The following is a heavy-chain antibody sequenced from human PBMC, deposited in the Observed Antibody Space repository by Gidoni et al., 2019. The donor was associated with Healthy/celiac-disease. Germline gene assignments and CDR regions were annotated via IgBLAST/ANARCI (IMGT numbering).Heavy chain of an antibody. D-gene: IGHD3-22*01. CDR1: AVSISSDY. J-gene: IGHJ5*02. Sequence: QVHLQESGPGLVKPSATPSLTCSVSAVSISSDYWNWIRQVPGKGLGWIGYIYESGRPNYNPSLKRRITISIDTSRKQFSLKRGSVTAADTAVYYCARAYDSRGNWFDTWGQGTLVTVSS. CDR3: ARAYDSRGNWFDT. CDR2: IYESGRP. V-gene: IGHV4-59*07.